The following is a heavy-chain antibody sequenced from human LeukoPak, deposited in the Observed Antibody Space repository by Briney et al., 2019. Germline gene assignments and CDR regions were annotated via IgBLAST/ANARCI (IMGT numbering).Heavy chain of an antibody. CDR2: IYPGDSYT. J-gene: IGHJ4*02. D-gene: IGHD1-26*01. Sequence: GESLKISCEGSGYRFINYWIAWVRQMPGKGLEWMGIIYPGDSYTTYSPSFQGQVSMSADKSISTAYLQWSSLKASDTAIYYCARALVGAATLSYWGQGTLVTVSS. CDR1: GYRFINYW. CDR3: ARALVGAATLSY. V-gene: IGHV5-51*01.